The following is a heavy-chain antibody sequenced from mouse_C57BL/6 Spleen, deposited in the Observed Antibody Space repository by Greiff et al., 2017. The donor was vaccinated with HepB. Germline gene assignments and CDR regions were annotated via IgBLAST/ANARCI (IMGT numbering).Heavy chain of an antibody. CDR3: ARGDDYAWFAY. V-gene: IGHV5-6*01. Sequence: EVMLVESGGDLVKPGGSLKLSCAASGFTFSSYGMSWVRQTPDKRLEWVATISSGGSYTYYPDSVKGRFTISRDNAKNTLYLQMSSLKSEDTAMYYCARGDDYAWFAYWGQVTLVTVSA. CDR2: ISSGGSYT. CDR1: GFTFSSYG. J-gene: IGHJ3*01. D-gene: IGHD2-4*01.